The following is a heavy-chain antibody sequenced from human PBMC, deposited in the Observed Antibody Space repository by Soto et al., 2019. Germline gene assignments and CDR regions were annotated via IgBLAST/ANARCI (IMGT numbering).Heavy chain of an antibody. CDR2: IYYSGST. J-gene: IGHJ6*02. CDR1: GGSFSGYY. D-gene: IGHD5-18*01. Sequence: SETLSLTCAVYGGSFSGYYWSWIRQTPGRGLEWIGSIYYSGSTYYNPSLKSRVTISVDTSKNQFSLKLSSVTAADTAVYYCARGGGSYGYSGYYYYGMDVWGQGTTVTVSS. CDR3: ARGGGSYGYSGYYYYGMDV. V-gene: IGHV4-34*01.